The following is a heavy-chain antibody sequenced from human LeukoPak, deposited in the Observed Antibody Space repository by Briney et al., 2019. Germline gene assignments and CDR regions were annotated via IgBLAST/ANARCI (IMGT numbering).Heavy chain of an antibody. Sequence: GGSLRLSCAASGFTFSSYGMHWVRQAPGKGLEWVAVIWYVGSDGYYADSVKGRFTISRDNAKNSLYLQMNSLRAEDTAVYYCARDRYDSSGYYYFDYWGQGTLVTVSS. CDR1: GFTFSSYG. J-gene: IGHJ4*02. D-gene: IGHD3-22*01. CDR3: ARDRYDSSGYYYFDY. V-gene: IGHV3-33*01. CDR2: IWYVGSDG.